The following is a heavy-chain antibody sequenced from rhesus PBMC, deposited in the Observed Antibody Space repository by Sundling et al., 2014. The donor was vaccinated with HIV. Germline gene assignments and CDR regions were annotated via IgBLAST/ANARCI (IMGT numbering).Heavy chain of an antibody. V-gene: IGHV4-165*01. J-gene: IGHJ6*01. CDR3: AIQYKYGLDS. CDR2: ISGNSGST. D-gene: IGHD3-3*01. CDR1: GGSFSGYF. Sequence: QLQLQESGPGLVKPSETLSLTCAVSGGSFSGYFWGWIRQPPGKGLEWIGYISGNSGSTNYNPSLKSRVSISRDTSKNQFSLKLRSVTAADTAVYYCAIQYKYGLDSWGQGVVVTVSS.